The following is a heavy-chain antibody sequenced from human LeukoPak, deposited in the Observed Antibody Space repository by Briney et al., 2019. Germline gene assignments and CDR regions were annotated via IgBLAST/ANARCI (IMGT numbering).Heavy chain of an antibody. CDR3: AREKGSNYGMDV. J-gene: IGHJ6*02. V-gene: IGHV4-59*01. D-gene: IGHD2-15*01. CDR2: IYYSGST. CDR1: GGSISSYY. Sequence: SETLSLTCTVSGGSISSYYWSWIRQPPGKGLEWIGYIYYSGSTNYNPSLKSRVTISVDTSKNQFSLKLSSVTAADTAVYYCAREKGSNYGMDVWGQGTTVTVSS.